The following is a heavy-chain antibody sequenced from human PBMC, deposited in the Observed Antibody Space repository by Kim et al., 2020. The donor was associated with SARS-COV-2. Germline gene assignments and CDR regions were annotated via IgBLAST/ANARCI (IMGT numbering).Heavy chain of an antibody. D-gene: IGHD3-22*01. CDR3: MKKRRESSGYYVDY. Sequence: GGSLRLSCAASGFTFSSYAMSWVRQAPGKGLEWVSVISGSGGSTYYADSVKGRFTISRDNSKNTLYLQMNSLRAEDTAVYYCMKKRRESSGYYVDYWRQGPLVPVS. CDR2: ISGSGGST. V-gene: IGHV3-23*01. J-gene: IGHJ4*02. CDR1: GFTFSSYA.